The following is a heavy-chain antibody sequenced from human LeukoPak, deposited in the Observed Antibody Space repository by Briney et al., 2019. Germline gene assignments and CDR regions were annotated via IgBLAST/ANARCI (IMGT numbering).Heavy chain of an antibody. CDR2: ISDSGGRT. V-gene: IGHV3-23*01. CDR1: GITLSNYG. Sequence: PGGSLRLSCVVSGITLSNYGMSWVRQAPGKGLEWVAGISDSGGRTNYAESVRGRFTISRDNSKNTLYLQMSSLRAEDTAVYYCAKDPPVRGVTPYSFDYWGQGTLVTVSS. CDR3: AKDPPVRGVTPYSFDY. D-gene: IGHD3-10*01. J-gene: IGHJ4*02.